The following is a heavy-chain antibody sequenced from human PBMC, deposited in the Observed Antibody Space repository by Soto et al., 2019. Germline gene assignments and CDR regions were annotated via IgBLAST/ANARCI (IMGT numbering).Heavy chain of an antibody. CDR1: GGNLSSYA. J-gene: IGHJ5*02. Sequence: QVQLVQSGAEVKKPGSSVKVSCEAAGGNLSSYAISWVRQAPGQGLEWMGGIIPIFGTANYAQKFQGRVTITADESTSTAYMELSSLRSEDTAVYYCARDPTYYDYVWGSYRPNWFDPWGQGTLVTASS. D-gene: IGHD3-16*02. CDR2: IIPIFGTA. V-gene: IGHV1-69*01. CDR3: ARDPTYYDYVWGSYRPNWFDP.